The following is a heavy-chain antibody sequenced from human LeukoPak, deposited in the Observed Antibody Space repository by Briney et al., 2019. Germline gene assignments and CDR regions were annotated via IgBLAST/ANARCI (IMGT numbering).Heavy chain of an antibody. D-gene: IGHD6-13*01. V-gene: IGHV1-2*02. CDR3: ARGAETGYSSSWYWGYYYYYMDV. J-gene: IGHJ6*03. CDR1: GYTLTGYY. CDR2: INPNSGGT. Sequence: ASVKVSCEAYGYTLTGYYMHWVRQAPGQGLEWMGWINPNSGGTNYAQKFQGRVTMTRDTSISTAYMELSRLRSDDTAVYYCARGAETGYSSSWYWGYYYYYMDVWGKGTTVTVSS.